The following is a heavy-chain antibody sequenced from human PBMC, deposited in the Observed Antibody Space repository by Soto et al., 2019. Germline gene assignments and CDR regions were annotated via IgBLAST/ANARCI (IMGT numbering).Heavy chain of an antibody. J-gene: IGHJ5*02. D-gene: IGHD5-12*01. CDR1: WISLSTSGVG. V-gene: IGHV2-5*02. CDR2: IYWDDDE. CDR3: AHSGYDNWFDP. Sequence: PTLVNPTQTLTLTCTFSWISLSTSGVGVGWIRQPPGKALEWLAIIYWDDDERYSPSLKSRLTITKDTSKNQVVLTMTNMDPVDTATYYCAHSGYDNWFDPWGQGTLVTVSS.